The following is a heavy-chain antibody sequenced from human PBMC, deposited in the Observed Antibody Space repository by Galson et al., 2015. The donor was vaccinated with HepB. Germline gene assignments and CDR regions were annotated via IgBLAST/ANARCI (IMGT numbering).Heavy chain of an antibody. CDR1: DYTFCSYS. V-gene: IGHV1-18*01. CDR3: ARGALVVGVAATQNNWFDP. D-gene: IGHD2-15*01. J-gene: IGHJ5*02. CDR2: IRGYNRKT. Sequence: SLKLSCKASDYTFCSYSITWVRQAPGQGLEWMGWIRGYNRKTRYSEKFQGRVTMTTDTSTSTAYMELRRLRTDDTAVYYCARGALVVGVAATQNNWFDPWGQGTLVTVSS.